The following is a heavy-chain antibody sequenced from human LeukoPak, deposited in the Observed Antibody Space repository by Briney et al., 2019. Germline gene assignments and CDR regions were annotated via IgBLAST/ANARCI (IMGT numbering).Heavy chain of an antibody. CDR2: VHPNSGNT. CDR1: GYPFSTYE. D-gene: IGHD1-14*01. J-gene: IGHJ5*02. Sequence: ASVKVSCRTSGYPFSTYEINWVRQAAGQGLEWMGWVHPNSGNTAYAQKFQGRVTMTRDTSISTAYMELSGLRSDDTAVYFCTRGPRNDPWGQGTLVTVSS. CDR3: TRGPRNDP. V-gene: IGHV1-8*01.